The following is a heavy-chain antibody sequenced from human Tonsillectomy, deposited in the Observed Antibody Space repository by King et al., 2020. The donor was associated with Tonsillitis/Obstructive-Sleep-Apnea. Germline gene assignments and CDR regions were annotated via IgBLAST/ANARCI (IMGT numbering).Heavy chain of an antibody. CDR2: INPNSGGT. CDR1: GYTFTGYF. Sequence: QLVQSGAEVKKPGASVKVSCKASGYTFTGYFMHWVRQAPGQGLEWMGWINPNSGGTNYAQEFQGWVTMTRDTSISTAYMEVSRLTSDDTAVYYCAREGNTVTYDYWGQGTLVTVSS. D-gene: IGHD4-17*01. V-gene: IGHV1-2*04. J-gene: IGHJ4*02. CDR3: AREGNTVTYDY.